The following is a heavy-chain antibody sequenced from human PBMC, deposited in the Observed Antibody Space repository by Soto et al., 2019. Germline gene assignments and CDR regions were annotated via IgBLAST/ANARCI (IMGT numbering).Heavy chain of an antibody. J-gene: IGHJ6*02. Sequence: XGALRLSFAASGFTVSSYQMNWVGQAPGKGLEWVSYISSSGSTIYYADSVKGRFTISRDNAKNSLYLQMNSLRAEDTAVYYCAHLLQAAIQVGMDVCGQGTTVTVSS. CDR2: ISSSGSTI. CDR3: AHLLQAAIQVGMDV. V-gene: IGHV3-48*03. D-gene: IGHD2-2*02. CDR1: GFTVSSYQ.